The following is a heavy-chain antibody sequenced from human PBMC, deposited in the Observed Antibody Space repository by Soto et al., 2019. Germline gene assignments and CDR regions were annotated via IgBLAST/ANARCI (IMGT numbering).Heavy chain of an antibody. Sequence: SETLSLTCTVSGGSISSYYWSWIRQPPGKGLEWIGYIYYSGSTNYNPSLKSRVTISVDTSKNQFSLKLSSVTAADTAVYYCARGPPRYCSGGSCPPDYWGQGTLVTVSS. CDR1: GGSISSYY. D-gene: IGHD2-15*01. J-gene: IGHJ4*02. V-gene: IGHV4-59*01. CDR2: IYYSGST. CDR3: ARGPPRYCSGGSCPPDY.